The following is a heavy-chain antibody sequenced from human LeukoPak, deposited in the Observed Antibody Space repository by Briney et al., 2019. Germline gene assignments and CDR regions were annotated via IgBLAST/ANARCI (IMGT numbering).Heavy chain of an antibody. CDR1: GFTFSSYS. J-gene: IGHJ5*02. Sequence: PGGSLRLSCSGSGFTFSSYSLNWVRQAPGKGLEWVSYISPSSSSMYYADSVKGRFTISRDNARNSLYLQMNSLSTEDTALYYCARDAASGNNWFDPWGQGTLVTVSS. CDR3: ARDAASGNNWFDP. V-gene: IGHV3-48*01. CDR2: ISPSSSSM. D-gene: IGHD3-3*01.